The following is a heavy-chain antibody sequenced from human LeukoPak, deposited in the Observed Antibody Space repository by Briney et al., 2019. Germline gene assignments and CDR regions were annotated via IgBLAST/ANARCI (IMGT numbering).Heavy chain of an antibody. CDR1: GGSTSSDNYY. Sequence: PSETLSLTCTVSGGSTSSDNYYWGWIRQPPGKGLEWIGSIYYSGTTYYNPSLKSRVTISVDTSKNQFSLKLSSVTAADTALYYCAKHYMGSSYNHSLDCWGQGTLVTVSS. J-gene: IGHJ4*02. V-gene: IGHV4-39*01. CDR3: AKHYMGSSYNHSLDC. D-gene: IGHD3-10*01. CDR2: IYYSGTT.